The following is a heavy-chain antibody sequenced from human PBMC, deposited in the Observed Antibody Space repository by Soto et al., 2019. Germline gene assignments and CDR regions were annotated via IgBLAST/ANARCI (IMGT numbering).Heavy chain of an antibody. CDR3: ARRSIFGVVINYYMDV. CDR2: INAGNGNT. Sequence: ASVKVSCKASGYTFTSYAMHWVRQAPGQRLEWMGWINAGNGNTKYSQKFQGRVTITRDTSASTAYMELSSLRSEDTAVYYCARRSIFGVVINYYMDVWGKGTTVTVSS. CDR1: GYTFTSYA. V-gene: IGHV1-3*01. D-gene: IGHD3-3*01. J-gene: IGHJ6*03.